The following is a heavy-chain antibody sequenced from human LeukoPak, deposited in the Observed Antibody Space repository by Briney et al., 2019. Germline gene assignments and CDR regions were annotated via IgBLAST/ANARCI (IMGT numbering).Heavy chain of an antibody. V-gene: IGHV4-59*01. D-gene: IGHD4-17*01. CDR2: IYYSGST. CDR1: GGSISSYY. J-gene: IGHJ4*02. CDR3: ASSMTTVTTFGY. Sequence: PSETLSLTCTVSGGSISSYYWSWIRQPPGKGLEWIGFIYYSGSTNYNPSLKSRVTISVDTSKNQFSLKLSSVTATDTAVYYCASSMTTVTTFGYWGQGTLVTVSS.